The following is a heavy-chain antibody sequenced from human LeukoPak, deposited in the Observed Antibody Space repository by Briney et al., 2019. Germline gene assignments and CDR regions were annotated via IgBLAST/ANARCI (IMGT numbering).Heavy chain of an antibody. J-gene: IGHJ4*02. Sequence: GASVKVSCKASGGTFSSYGISWVRQAPGQGLEWMGRIIPIFGTANYAQKFQGRVTITTEESTSTAYMELSSLRSEDTAVYYCARGRGYDILTGDDYWGQGTLVTVSS. D-gene: IGHD3-9*01. CDR2: IIPIFGTA. V-gene: IGHV1-69*05. CDR1: GGTFSSYG. CDR3: ARGRGYDILTGDDY.